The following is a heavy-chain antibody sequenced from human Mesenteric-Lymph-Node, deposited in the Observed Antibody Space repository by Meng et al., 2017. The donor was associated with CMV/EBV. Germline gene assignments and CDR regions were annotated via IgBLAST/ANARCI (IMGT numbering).Heavy chain of an antibody. D-gene: IGHD3-22*01. J-gene: IGHJ4*02. CDR1: GFTFSDYY. V-gene: IGHV3-69-1*01. CDR3: TRDIYDTSGYYYWDC. Sequence: GESLKISCAASGFTFSDYYMNWVRQAPGKGLEWVSSITSSGNKVWYADSVKGRFTISRDNAKNSLYLQMNSLRAEDTAVYYCTRDIYDTSGYYYWDCWGQGTLVTVSS. CDR2: ITSSGNKV.